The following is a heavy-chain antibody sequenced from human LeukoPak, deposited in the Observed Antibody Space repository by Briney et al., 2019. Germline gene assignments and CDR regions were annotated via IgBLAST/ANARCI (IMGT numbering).Heavy chain of an antibody. CDR1: GYSFTSYW. CDR3: ARAVAGTTHYFDY. D-gene: IGHD6-19*01. Sequence: GGSLKISCKGSGYSFTSYWIGWVRQMPGKGLEWMGIIYPGDSDTRYSPSFQGQVTISADKSISPAYLQWSSLKASDTAMYYCARAVAGTTHYFDYWGQGTLVTVSS. J-gene: IGHJ4*02. V-gene: IGHV5-51*01. CDR2: IYPGDSDT.